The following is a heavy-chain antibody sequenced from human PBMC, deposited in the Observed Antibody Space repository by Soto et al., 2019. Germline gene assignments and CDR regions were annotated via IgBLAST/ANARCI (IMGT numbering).Heavy chain of an antibody. Sequence: PSETLSLTCSVSGGSMSGYHWSWIRQSPGRGLGWIGYIYYSGSTTYNPSLKSRVTISVDTSKNRFSLRLRSVTPADTAVYYCARQRGNYFYYGMDVWGQGTTVTVSS. J-gene: IGHJ6*02. CDR1: GGSMSGYH. V-gene: IGHV4-59*01. CDR3: ARQRGNYFYYGMDV. CDR2: IYYSGST. D-gene: IGHD3-16*01.